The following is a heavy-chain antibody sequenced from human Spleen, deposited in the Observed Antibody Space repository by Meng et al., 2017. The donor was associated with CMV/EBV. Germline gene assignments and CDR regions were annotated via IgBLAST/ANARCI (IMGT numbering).Heavy chain of an antibody. Sequence: GGSLSLSCAAFGSSFSRYEMIWVRQAPGKALEWLSYINSGGDDKKYADSLKGRFTISRDNTRNTLFLQMNSLRAEDTAVYFCAKFGSIFGVFQMDVFDIWGQGTMVTVSS. J-gene: IGHJ3*02. D-gene: IGHD3-3*01. V-gene: IGHV3-48*03. CDR1: GSSFSRYE. CDR2: INSGGDDK. CDR3: AKFGSIFGVFQMDVFDI.